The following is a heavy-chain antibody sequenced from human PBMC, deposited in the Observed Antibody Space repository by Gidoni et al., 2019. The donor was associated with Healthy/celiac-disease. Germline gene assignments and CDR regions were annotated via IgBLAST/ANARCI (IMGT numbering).Heavy chain of an antibody. D-gene: IGHD2-21*02. CDR3: TTDPYCGGDCYHDY. Sequence: EVQLVESGGGLVKPGGSLRLSCAASGFPFRNAWMSWVRQAPGKGLEWVGRIKSKTDGGTTDYAAPVKGRFTISRDDSKNTLYLQMNSLKTEDTAVYYCTTDPYCGGDCYHDYWGQGTLVTVSS. V-gene: IGHV3-15*01. J-gene: IGHJ4*02. CDR2: IKSKTDGGTT. CDR1: GFPFRNAW.